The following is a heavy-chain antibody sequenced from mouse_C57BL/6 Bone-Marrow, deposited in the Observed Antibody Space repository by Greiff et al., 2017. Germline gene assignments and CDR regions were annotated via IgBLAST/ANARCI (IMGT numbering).Heavy chain of an antibody. D-gene: IGHD1-1*01. CDR1: GFNIKDDY. CDR2: IDPENGDT. J-gene: IGHJ4*01. Sequence: EVKLQQSGAELVRPGASVKLSCTASGFNIKDDYMHWVKQRPEQGLEWIGWIDPENGDTEYASKFQGKATITADTSSNTAYLQLSSLTSEDTAVYYCTTLTTVVATDYAMDYWGQGTSVTVSS. V-gene: IGHV14-4*01. CDR3: TTLTTVVATDYAMDY.